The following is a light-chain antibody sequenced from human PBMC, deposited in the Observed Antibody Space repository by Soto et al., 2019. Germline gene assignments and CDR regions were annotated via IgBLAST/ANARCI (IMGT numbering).Light chain of an antibody. CDR1: QSISSG. V-gene: IGKV1-5*03. CDR3: QQYNSYLIT. CDR2: KAS. Sequence: DIPMTQSPSTLSASVGDRVTITCRASQSISSGLAWYQQKPGKAPKLLIYKASSLESGVPSRFSGSGSGTEFTLTISSLQPDDFATYYCQQYNSYLITFGQGTRLEIK. J-gene: IGKJ5*01.